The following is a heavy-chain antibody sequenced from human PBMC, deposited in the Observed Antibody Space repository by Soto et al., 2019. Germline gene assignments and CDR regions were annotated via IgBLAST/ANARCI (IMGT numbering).Heavy chain of an antibody. V-gene: IGHV3-21*04. CDR3: AREGRYDSSGYYYGYYYGMDV. J-gene: IGHJ6*02. D-gene: IGHD3-22*01. CDR2: ISSSSSYI. CDR1: GFTFSSYS. Sequence: PGGSLRLSCAASGFTFSSYSMNWVRQAPGKGLEWVSSISSSSSYIYYADSVKGRFTISRDNAKNSLYLQMNSLRAEDTAVYYCAREGRYDSSGYYYGYYYGMDVWGQGTTVTVSS.